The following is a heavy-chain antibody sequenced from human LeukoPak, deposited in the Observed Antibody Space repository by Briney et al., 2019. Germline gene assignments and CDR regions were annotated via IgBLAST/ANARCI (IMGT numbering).Heavy chain of an antibody. V-gene: IGHV3-30-3*01. CDR2: ISYDGSNK. CDR1: GFTFSSYA. D-gene: IGHD6-13*01. J-gene: IGHJ4*02. CDR3: ARDMRAAGNYFDY. Sequence: GGSLRLSCAASGFTFSSYAMHWVRQPPGKGLGWVAVISYDGSNKYYADSVKGRFTISRDNSKNTLYLQMNSLRAEDTAVYYCARDMRAAGNYFDYWGQGTLVTVSS.